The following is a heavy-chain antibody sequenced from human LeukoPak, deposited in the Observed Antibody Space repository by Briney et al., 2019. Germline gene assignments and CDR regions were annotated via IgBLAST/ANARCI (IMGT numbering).Heavy chain of an antibody. D-gene: IGHD3-10*01. CDR2: IYYSGST. V-gene: IGHV4-59*08. CDR1: GGXISSYY. Sequence: SETLSLTCTVSGGXISSYYCSWIRQPPGKGLEWIGYIYYSGSTNYNPSLESRVTISVDTSKNQFSLKLSSVTAADTAVYYCARHFATSYYFDYWGQGTLVTVSS. CDR3: ARHFATSYYFDY. J-gene: IGHJ4*02.